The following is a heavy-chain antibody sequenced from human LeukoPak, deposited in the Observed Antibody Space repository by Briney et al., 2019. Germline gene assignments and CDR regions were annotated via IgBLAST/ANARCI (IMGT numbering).Heavy chain of an antibody. CDR3: ARAYDILTGYSKTYFDY. Sequence: SETLSLTCTVSGGSISSSSYYWGWIRQPPGKGLEWIGSIYYSGSTYYNPSLKSRVTISVDTSKNQFSLKLSSVTAADTAVYYCARAYDILTGYSKTYFDYWGQGTLVTVSS. CDR2: IYYSGST. CDR1: GGSISSSSYY. J-gene: IGHJ4*02. V-gene: IGHV4-39*07. D-gene: IGHD3-9*01.